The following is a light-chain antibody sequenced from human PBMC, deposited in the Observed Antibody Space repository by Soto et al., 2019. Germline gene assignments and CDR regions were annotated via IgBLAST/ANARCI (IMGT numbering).Light chain of an antibody. J-gene: IGKJ1*01. CDR1: QSVSNY. CDR3: QQSYYNPT. CDR2: DAS. Sequence: DIQMTQSPSSLSASVGDRVTITCRASQSVSNYLHWYQQKPGKAPNLLIYDASSLQSGVPSRFSGSGSGTDFTLTISSLQHEDFANYYCQQSYYNPTFGQGTKVDIK. V-gene: IGKV1-39*01.